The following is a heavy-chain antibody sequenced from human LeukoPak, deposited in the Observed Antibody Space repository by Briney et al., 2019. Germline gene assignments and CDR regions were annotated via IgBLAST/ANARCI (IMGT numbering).Heavy chain of an antibody. J-gene: IGHJ6*03. CDR1: GGSMSGYY. CDR2: IYHSGST. Sequence: SETLSLTCTVSGGSMSGYYWGWIRQPPGKGLEWIGSIYHSGSTYYNPSLKSRVTMSVDTSKNQFSLKLSSVTAADTAVYYCARVPEYYYYYMDVWGKGTTVTVSS. V-gene: IGHV4-38-2*02. CDR3: ARVPEYYYYYMDV.